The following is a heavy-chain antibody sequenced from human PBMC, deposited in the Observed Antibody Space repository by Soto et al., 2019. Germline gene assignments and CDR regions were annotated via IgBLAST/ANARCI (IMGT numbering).Heavy chain of an antibody. J-gene: IGHJ4*02. Sequence: GGSLRLSCAASGFTFDDYAMHWVRQAPGKGLEWVSGISWNSGSIGYADSVKGRFTISRDNAKNSLYLQMNSLRAEDTALYYCAKDRRFRPYTQLVLYYFDDWGQGTLVTVSS. CDR1: GFTFDDYA. V-gene: IGHV3-9*01. CDR3: AKDRRFRPYTQLVLYYFDD. D-gene: IGHD6-13*01. CDR2: ISWNSGSI.